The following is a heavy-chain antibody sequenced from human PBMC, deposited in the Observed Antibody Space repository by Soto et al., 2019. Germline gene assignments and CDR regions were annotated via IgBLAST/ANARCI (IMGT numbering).Heavy chain of an antibody. J-gene: IGHJ3*02. CDR3: AVYADSVDTAMAPGQYDAFDI. CDR2: IIPIFGTA. Sequence: SVKVSCKASGYTFTSYDINWVRQATGQGLEWMGGIIPIFGTANYAQKFQGRVTITGDESTSTAYMELSSLRSEDTAVYYCAVYADSVDTAMAPGQYDAFDIWGQGTMVTVS. D-gene: IGHD5-18*01. V-gene: IGHV1-69*13. CDR1: GYTFTSYD.